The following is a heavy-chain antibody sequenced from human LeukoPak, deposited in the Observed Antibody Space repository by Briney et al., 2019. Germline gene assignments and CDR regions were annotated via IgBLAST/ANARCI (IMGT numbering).Heavy chain of an antibody. CDR1: GFTFSRYG. CDR2: IRDDGSTR. V-gene: IGHV3-30*02. CDR3: AKVPHSWGLFDS. Sequence: GGSLRLSCAASGFTFSRYGLHWVRQAPGKGLEWVAFIRDDGSTRYYTDSVKGRFTVSRDNPKNTLYLQMDSLRTEDTAVYYCAKVPHSWGLFDSWGQGTLVTVSS. J-gene: IGHJ4*02. D-gene: IGHD3-16*01.